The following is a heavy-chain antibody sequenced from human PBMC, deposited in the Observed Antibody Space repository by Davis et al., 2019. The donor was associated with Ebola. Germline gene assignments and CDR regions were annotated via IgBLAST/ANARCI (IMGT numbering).Heavy chain of an antibody. CDR3: ARDQCGSYSRCYYGMDV. CDR2: ISYDGSNK. CDR1: GFTFSTYA. V-gene: IGHV3-30*04. J-gene: IGHJ6*02. D-gene: IGHD1-26*01. Sequence: GESLKISCAASGFTFSTYAMHWVRQAPGKGLEWVAVISYDGSNKYYADSVKGRFTISRDNSKNTLYLQMNSLRAEDTAVYYCARDQCGSYSRCYYGMDVWGQGTTVTVSS.